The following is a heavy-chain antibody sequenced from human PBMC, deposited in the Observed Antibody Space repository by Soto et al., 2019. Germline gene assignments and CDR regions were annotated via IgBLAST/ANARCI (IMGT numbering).Heavy chain of an antibody. J-gene: IGHJ4*02. V-gene: IGHV3-30*18. D-gene: IGHD3-22*01. CDR2: ISKDGNNQ. Sequence: HPGGSLRLSCAGSGFAFSNYGMHWVRQAPGEGLEWVAVISKDGNNQYYTSSVKGRFTISRDNFKNIVNLEMNTLRAEDTAVYYCAKGHYYDTSGTYSFCDYWGQGVPVTVSS. CDR3: AKGHYYDTSGTYSFCDY. CDR1: GFAFSNYG.